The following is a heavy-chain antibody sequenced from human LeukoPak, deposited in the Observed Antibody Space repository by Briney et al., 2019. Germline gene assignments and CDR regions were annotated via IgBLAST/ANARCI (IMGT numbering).Heavy chain of an antibody. D-gene: IGHD6-6*01. Sequence: SETLSLTCTVSGGSITSYYWSWIRQPPGKGLEWIGYIYYSGSTNYNPSLKSRVTISVDTSKNQFSLKLSSVTAADTAVYYCARLHLYSSSSEGGNWFDPWGQGTLVTVSS. CDR1: GGSITSYY. J-gene: IGHJ5*02. CDR2: IYYSGST. V-gene: IGHV4-59*01. CDR3: ARLHLYSSSSEGGNWFDP.